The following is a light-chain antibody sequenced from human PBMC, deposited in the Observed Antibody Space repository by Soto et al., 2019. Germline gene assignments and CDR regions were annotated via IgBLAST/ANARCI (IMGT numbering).Light chain of an antibody. J-gene: IGKJ5*01. V-gene: IGKV3-20*01. Sequence: EIVLTQSPGTLFLSPGERATLSCRASQSVSSSYLAWYQQKPGQAPRLLIYGASSRATGIPDRFSGSGSGTDFTLTISRLEPEDFAVYYRQQYGRSPPITFGQGTRLEIK. CDR3: QQYGRSPPIT. CDR1: QSVSSSY. CDR2: GAS.